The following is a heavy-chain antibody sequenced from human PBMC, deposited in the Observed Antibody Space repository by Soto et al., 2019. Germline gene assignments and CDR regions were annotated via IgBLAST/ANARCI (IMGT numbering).Heavy chain of an antibody. D-gene: IGHD6-13*01. CDR3: ATKGRWYVGYYYYGMDV. CDR2: IIPIFGTA. J-gene: IGHJ6*02. Sequence: SVKVSCKASGGTFSSYAISWVRQAPGQGLEWMGGIIPIFGTANYAQKFQGRVTITADESTSTAYMELSSLRSEDTAVYYCATKGRWYVGYYYYGMDVWGQGTTVTVSS. V-gene: IGHV1-69*13. CDR1: GGTFSSYA.